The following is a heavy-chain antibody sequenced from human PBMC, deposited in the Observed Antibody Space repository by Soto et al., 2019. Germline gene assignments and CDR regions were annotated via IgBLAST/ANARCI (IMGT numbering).Heavy chain of an antibody. Sequence: GGSLRLSCSASGFTFSTYWMDWFRQTPGKGLEWVANINQDGSEKNYVDSVKGRFTISRDNAKNSLYLQMSSLTAEDSALYYCSRSLNSWGQGTLVTVSS. CDR1: GFTFSTYW. CDR2: INQDGSEK. CDR3: SRSLNS. J-gene: IGHJ4*02. V-gene: IGHV3-7*01.